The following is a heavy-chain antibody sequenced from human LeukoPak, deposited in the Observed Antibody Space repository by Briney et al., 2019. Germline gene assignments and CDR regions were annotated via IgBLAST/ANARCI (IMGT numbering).Heavy chain of an antibody. V-gene: IGHV3-48*01. CDR3: ARPQYYAMDV. D-gene: IGHD4-11*01. Sequence: GGSLRLSCAASGFTFSGFSMNWVRQAPGKGLEWVSYISYSSSTIYYADSVKGRFTISRDNAKNSLYLQMNSLRAEDTAVYYCARPQYYAMDVWGQGTTVTVSS. J-gene: IGHJ6*02. CDR1: GFTFSGFS. CDR2: ISYSSSTI.